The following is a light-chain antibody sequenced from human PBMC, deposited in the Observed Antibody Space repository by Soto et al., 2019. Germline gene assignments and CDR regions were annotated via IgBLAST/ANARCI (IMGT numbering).Light chain of an antibody. CDR2: EVS. CDR3: SSYAGTNTRYL. CDR1: NSDVGSYNY. Sequence: QSSLTQPPSASGSPGQSVTISCTGKNSDVGSYNYVSWYQQHPGKAPKLMIFEVSKRPSGVPDRFSGSKSGNTAFLTVSGLQAEDEADYYCSSYAGTNTRYLFGTGTKLTVL. V-gene: IGLV2-8*01. J-gene: IGLJ1*01.